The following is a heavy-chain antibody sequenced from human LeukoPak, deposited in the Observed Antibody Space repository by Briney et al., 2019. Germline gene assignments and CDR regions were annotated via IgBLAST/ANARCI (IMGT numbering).Heavy chain of an antibody. Sequence: SETLSLTCSVSGDSISRSDSYWDWIRQPPGKGLRWIGTIYYGGRTYYSPSLKSRVTMSVDTSNNQFSLNLRSVTAADTAVYYCARRRYYDGSGYLEWGQGTLLSVSS. D-gene: IGHD3-22*01. CDR2: IYYGGRT. CDR1: GDSISRSDSY. CDR3: ARRRYYDGSGYLE. V-gene: IGHV4-39*01. J-gene: IGHJ1*01.